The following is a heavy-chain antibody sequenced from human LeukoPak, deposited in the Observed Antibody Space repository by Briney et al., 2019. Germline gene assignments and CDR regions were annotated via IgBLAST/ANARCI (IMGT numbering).Heavy chain of an antibody. D-gene: IGHD4/OR15-4a*01. CDR1: GFTFRRHG. V-gene: IGHV3-23*01. J-gene: IGHJ4*02. CDR3: AKDGAD. Sequence: PGGSLRLSCAASGFTFRRHGMSWVRQAPGTGPEWVSFISIGGGTTFYAESVKGRFTISRDNSKNTLYLQMNSLRGEDTAVYYCAKDGADWGQGTLVTVSS. CDR2: ISIGGGTT.